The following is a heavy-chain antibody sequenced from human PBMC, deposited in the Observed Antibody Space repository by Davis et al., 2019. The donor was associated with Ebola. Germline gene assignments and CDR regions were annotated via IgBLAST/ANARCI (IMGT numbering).Heavy chain of an antibody. V-gene: IGHV3-23*01. CDR3: ARDHGVNYIWNWLDS. D-gene: IGHD3-10*01. J-gene: IGHJ5*01. CDR1: GFTFSSYA. CDR2: IIGSGLST. Sequence: PGGSLRLSCAASGFTFSSYAMAWARQAPGKGPEWVSGIIGSGLSTYYADPVKGRFTISRDNSKNTLYLQMNSLRADDTARYYCARDHGVNYIWNWLDSWGQGTLVTVSS.